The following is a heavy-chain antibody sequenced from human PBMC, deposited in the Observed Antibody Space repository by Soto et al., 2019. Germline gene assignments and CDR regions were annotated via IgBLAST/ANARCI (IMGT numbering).Heavy chain of an antibody. CDR2: IYHSGST. V-gene: IGHV4-38-2*01. CDR3: ARRIIMATRDAFDI. CDR1: GYSISSGYY. J-gene: IGHJ3*02. Sequence: SETLSLTCAVSGYSISSGYYWGWIRQPPGKGLEWIGSIYHSGSTYYNPSLKSRVTISVDTSRNQFSLKLSSVTAADTAVYYCARRIIMATRDAFDIWGQGTRVTVSS. D-gene: IGHD2-8*01.